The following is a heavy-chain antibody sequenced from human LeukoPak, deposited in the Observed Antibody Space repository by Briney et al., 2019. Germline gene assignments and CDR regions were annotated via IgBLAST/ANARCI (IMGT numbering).Heavy chain of an antibody. CDR3: GRDALVGYFSYYYMDV. CDR1: GGSISSHY. V-gene: IGHV4-59*11. CDR2: ISNSGST. J-gene: IGHJ6*03. Sequence: PSETLSLTCTVSGGSISSHYWTWIRQSPVKGLEWIGDISNSGSTSYNPSLKSRVAISIDTSKNQFSLKLSSVTAADTAVYYCGRDALVGYFSYYYMDVWGKGTTVTVSS. D-gene: IGHD2-15*01.